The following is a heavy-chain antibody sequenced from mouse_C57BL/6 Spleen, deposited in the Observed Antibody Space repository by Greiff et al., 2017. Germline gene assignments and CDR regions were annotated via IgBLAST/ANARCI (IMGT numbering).Heavy chain of an antibody. J-gene: IGHJ4*01. V-gene: IGHV1-15*01. CDR3: ARVYEGGAADAMDY. CDR1: GYTFTDYE. CDR2: IDPAAGGT. D-gene: IGHD2-3*01. Sequence: QVQLQQSGAELVRPGASVTLSCKASGYTFTDYEMHWVKQTPVHGLEWIGAIDPAAGGTPYNQKFKGKATLTADTSSSTAYMELRSLTSEDSAVYYCARVYEGGAADAMDYWGQGTSVTVSS.